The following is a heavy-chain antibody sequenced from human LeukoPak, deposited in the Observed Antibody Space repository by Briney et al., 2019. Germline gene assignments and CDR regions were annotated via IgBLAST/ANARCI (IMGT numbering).Heavy chain of an antibody. Sequence: GSLRLSCAASGFTFSSYWMSWVRQAPGKGLEWIGEINHSGSTNYNPSLKSRVTISVDTSKNQFSLKLSSVTAADTAMYYCAKSGGYGLIDYWGQGTRVTVSS. J-gene: IGHJ4*02. CDR3: AKSGGYGLIDY. CDR2: INHSGST. V-gene: IGHV4-34*08. D-gene: IGHD1-26*01. CDR1: GFTFSSYW.